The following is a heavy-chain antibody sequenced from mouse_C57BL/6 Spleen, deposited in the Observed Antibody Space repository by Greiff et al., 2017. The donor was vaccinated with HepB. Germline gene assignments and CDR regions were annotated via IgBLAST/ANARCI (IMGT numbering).Heavy chain of an antibody. V-gene: IGHV1-9*01. CDR1: GYTFTGYW. J-gene: IGHJ2*01. CDR3: ARRLGPYFDY. CDR2: ILPGSGST. Sequence: QVQLKESGAELMKPGASVKLSCKATGYTFTGYWIEWVKQRPGHGLEWIGEILPGSGSTNYNAKFKGKATFTADTSSNTAYMQLSILTTEDSAIYCCARRLGPYFDYWGQGTTLTVSS. D-gene: IGHD4-1*01.